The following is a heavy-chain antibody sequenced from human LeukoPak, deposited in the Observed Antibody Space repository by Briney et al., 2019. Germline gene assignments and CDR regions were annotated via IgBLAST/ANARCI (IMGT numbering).Heavy chain of an antibody. V-gene: IGHV1-46*01. CDR2: INPSGGST. J-gene: IGHJ4*02. CDR1: GYTFTSYY. Sequence: ASVKVPCKASGYTFTSYYMHWVRQAPGQGLEWMGIINPSGGSTSYAQKFQGRVTMTRDTSTSSVYMELSSLRSEDTAVYYCARSYGSGSYKGANDYWGQGTLVTVSS. CDR3: ARSYGSGSYKGANDY. D-gene: IGHD3-10*01.